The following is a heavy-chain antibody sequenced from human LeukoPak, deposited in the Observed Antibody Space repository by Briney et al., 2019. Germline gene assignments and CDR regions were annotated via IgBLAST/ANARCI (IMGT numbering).Heavy chain of an antibody. CDR1: GGSISSSSYY. D-gene: IGHD3-9*01. Sequence: SETLSLTCTVSGGSISSSSYYWGWIRQPPGKGLEWIGSIYYSGSTSYNPSLKSRVTISVDASKNQFSLKLSSLTAADTAVYYCARHGRYYDILTGYYYWFGPWGQGTLVTVSS. V-gene: IGHV4-39*01. CDR2: IYYSGST. CDR3: ARHGRYYDILTGYYYWFGP. J-gene: IGHJ5*02.